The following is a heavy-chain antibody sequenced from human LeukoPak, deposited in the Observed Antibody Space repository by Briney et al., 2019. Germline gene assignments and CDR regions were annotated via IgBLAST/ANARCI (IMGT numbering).Heavy chain of an antibody. Sequence: GGSLRLSCAASGFTFSSYSMSWVRQAPGKGLEWVSSISSSSSYIYYADSVKGRFTISRDNAKNSLYLQMNSLRAEDTAVYYCARARQLTYYDILTGPPLDYWGQGTLVTVSS. CDR3: ARARQLTYYDILTGPPLDY. D-gene: IGHD3-9*01. CDR2: ISSSSSYI. V-gene: IGHV3-21*01. CDR1: GFTFSSYS. J-gene: IGHJ4*02.